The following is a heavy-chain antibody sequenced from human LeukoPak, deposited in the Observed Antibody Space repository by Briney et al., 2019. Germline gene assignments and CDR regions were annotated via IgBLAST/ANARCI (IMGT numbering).Heavy chain of an antibody. Sequence: GGSLRLSCAASGFTFSNYGMHWVRQAPGKGLEWVAVISYDGNTKYYADSVKGRFTFSRDNSRNTLYQQMNSLRAEDTAIFYCAKEGSSGFIDSWGQGTLVTVSS. D-gene: IGHD6-19*01. CDR3: AKEGSSGFIDS. CDR2: ISYDGNTK. J-gene: IGHJ4*02. V-gene: IGHV3-30*18. CDR1: GFTFSNYG.